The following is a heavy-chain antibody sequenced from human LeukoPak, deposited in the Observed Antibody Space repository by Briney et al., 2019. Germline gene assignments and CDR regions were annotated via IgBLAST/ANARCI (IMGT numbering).Heavy chain of an antibody. V-gene: IGHV3-30*02. CDR1: GFTFSSYG. CDR2: IRYDGSNK. Sequence: GGSLRLSCAASGFTFSSYGMHWVRQTPGKGLEWVAFIRYDGSNKYYADSVKGRFTISRDNSKNTLYLQMNSLRAEDTAVYYCAKDWKTGTGGYYYYYMDVWGRGTTVTVSS. J-gene: IGHJ6*03. D-gene: IGHD1-1*01. CDR3: AKDWKTGTGGYYYYYMDV.